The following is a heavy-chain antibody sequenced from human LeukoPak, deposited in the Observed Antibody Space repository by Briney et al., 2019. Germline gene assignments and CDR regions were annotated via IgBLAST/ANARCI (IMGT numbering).Heavy chain of an antibody. V-gene: IGHV1-8*02. CDR1: GGTFSSYA. J-gene: IGHJ4*02. CDR2: MNPNSGNT. D-gene: IGHD6-13*01. CDR3: AKNSQRVAAAPLGY. Sequence: ASVKVSCKASGGTFSSYAISWVRQATGQGLEWMGWMNPNSGNTGYAQKFQGRVTMTRNTSISTAYMELSSLRSEDTAVYYCAKNSQRVAAAPLGYWGQGTLVTVSS.